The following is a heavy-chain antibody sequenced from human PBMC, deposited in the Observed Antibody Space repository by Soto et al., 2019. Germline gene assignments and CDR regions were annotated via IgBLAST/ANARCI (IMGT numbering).Heavy chain of an antibody. CDR1: GGTFSSYA. Sequence: QVQLVQSGAEVKKPGSSVKVSCKASGGTFSSYAISWVQQAPGQGLEWMGGIIPIFGTANYAQKFQGRVTITADKSTSTAYMELSSLRSEDTAVYYCAHYSSSSGYYYYYGMDVWGQGTTVTVSS. J-gene: IGHJ6*02. V-gene: IGHV1-69*06. D-gene: IGHD6-6*01. CDR3: AHYSSSSGYYYYYGMDV. CDR2: IIPIFGTA.